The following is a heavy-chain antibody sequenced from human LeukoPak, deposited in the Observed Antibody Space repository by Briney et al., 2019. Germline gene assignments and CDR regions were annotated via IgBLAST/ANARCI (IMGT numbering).Heavy chain of an antibody. CDR2: IYSGGST. J-gene: IGHJ4*02. CDR1: GFNVSRNY. CDR3: ARGGWGTYDPGNLDF. D-gene: IGHD6-19*01. Sequence: GGSLRLSCAASGFNVSRNYMNWVRQAPGKGLEWVSVIYSGGSTYYADSVKGRFTISRDISKNTLYLQINSLGAEDTALYYCARGGWGTYDPGNLDFWGQGTLVTVSS. V-gene: IGHV3-53*01.